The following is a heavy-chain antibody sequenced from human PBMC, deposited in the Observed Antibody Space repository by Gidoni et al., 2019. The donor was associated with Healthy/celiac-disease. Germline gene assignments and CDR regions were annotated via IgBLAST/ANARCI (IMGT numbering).Heavy chain of an antibody. CDR3: ARAPPERQYAFDI. J-gene: IGHJ3*02. V-gene: IGHV1-69*01. D-gene: IGHD1-26*01. Sequence: GLEWMGGIIPIFGTANYAQKFQGRVTITADESTSTAYMELSSLRSEDTAVYYCARAPPERQYAFDIWGQGTMVTVSS. CDR2: IIPIFGTA.